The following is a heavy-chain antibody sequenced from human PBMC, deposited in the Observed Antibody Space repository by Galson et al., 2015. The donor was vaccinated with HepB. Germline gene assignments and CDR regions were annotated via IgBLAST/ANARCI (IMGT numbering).Heavy chain of an antibody. CDR2: ISYDGSNK. V-gene: IGHV3-30-3*01. J-gene: IGHJ6*02. Sequence: SLRLSCAASGFTFSSYAMHWVRQAPGRGLEWVAVISYDGSNKYYADSVKGRFTISRDNSKNTLYLQMNSLRAEDTAVYYCARDRSGSYWGYYYGMDVWGQGTTVTVSS. D-gene: IGHD1-26*01. CDR1: GFTFSSYA. CDR3: ARDRSGSYWGYYYGMDV.